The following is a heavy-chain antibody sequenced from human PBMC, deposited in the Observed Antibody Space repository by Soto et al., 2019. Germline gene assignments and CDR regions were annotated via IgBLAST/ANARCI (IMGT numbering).Heavy chain of an antibody. CDR2: IYSGGGT. CDR1: GFTVSSNY. CDR3: ARVLEGYQLLSYYDHMDV. J-gene: IGHJ6*03. Sequence: EVQLVESGGVSVQPGGSLRLSCAASGFTVSSNYMSWVRQAPGKGLEWVSMIYSGGGTTYEASAKGRFTISRHNSENKLFLQMNSLRAEDTDSYYCARVLEGYQLLSYYDHMDVGGKGTTVTVSS. D-gene: IGHD2-2*01. V-gene: IGHV3-53*04.